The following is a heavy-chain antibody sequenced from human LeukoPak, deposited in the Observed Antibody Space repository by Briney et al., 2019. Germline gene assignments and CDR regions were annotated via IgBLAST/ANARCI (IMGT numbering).Heavy chain of an antibody. CDR2: IYPGDSDT. D-gene: IGHD3-3*01. CDR1: GYSFTSYW. CDR3: ARGGIDFWSGYYAREFDY. V-gene: IGHV5-51*01. J-gene: IGHJ4*02. Sequence: GASLMISCKGSGYSFTSYWIGWVRQMPGKGLEWMGIIYPGDSDTRYSPSFQGQVTISADKSISTAYLQWSSLKASDTAMYYCARGGIDFWSGYYAREFDYWGQGTLVTVSS.